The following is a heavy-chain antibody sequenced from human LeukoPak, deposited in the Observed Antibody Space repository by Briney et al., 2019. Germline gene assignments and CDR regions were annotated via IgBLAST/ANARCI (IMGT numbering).Heavy chain of an antibody. J-gene: IGHJ4*02. V-gene: IGHV3-21*01. CDR1: GFTFSTYT. D-gene: IGHD4-17*01. CDR2: ISSSSTYI. Sequence: GGSLRLSCAASGFTFSTYTMNWVRQAPGKGLEWVSSISSSSTYIYYADSVKGRFTISRDNAKNSLYLHLNSLRPEDTAVYYCARDEGTTEYYFDYWGQGTLVTVSS. CDR3: ARDEGTTEYYFDY.